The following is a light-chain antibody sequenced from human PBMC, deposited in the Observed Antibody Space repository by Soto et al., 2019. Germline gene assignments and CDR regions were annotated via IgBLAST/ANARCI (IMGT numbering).Light chain of an antibody. CDR3: SSDVRGYTLEV. CDR1: STDVGGFNF. J-gene: IGLJ3*02. CDR2: DVS. V-gene: IGLV2-14*01. Sequence: QSALTQPASVSGSPGQSITISCTRTSTDVGGFNFVSWYQHHPGKAPQLIIYDVSYRPSGISDRFSGSKSGNTASLTISGLQAEDEADYYCSSDVRGYTLEVFGGGTKVTVL.